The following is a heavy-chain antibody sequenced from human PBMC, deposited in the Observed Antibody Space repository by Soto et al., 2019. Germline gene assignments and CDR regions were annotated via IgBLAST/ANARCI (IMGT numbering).Heavy chain of an antibody. Sequence: QVQLVQSGAEVKKPGSSVKVSCKASGGTFSSYTISWVRQAPGQGLEWMGRIIPILGIANYAQKFQGRVTITADKSTSTAYMELSSLRSEDTAVYYCASGYCSGRYYQPKYYYMDVWGKGTTVTVSS. J-gene: IGHJ6*03. V-gene: IGHV1-69*02. CDR3: ASGYCSGRYYQPKYYYMDV. CDR1: GGTFSSYT. CDR2: IIPILGIA. D-gene: IGHD3-10*01.